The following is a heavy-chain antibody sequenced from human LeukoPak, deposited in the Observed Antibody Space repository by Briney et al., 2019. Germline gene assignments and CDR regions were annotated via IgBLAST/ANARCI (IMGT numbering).Heavy chain of an antibody. Sequence: PGGSLRLSCAASGFTFSSYAMSWVRQAPGKGLEWVSSISGSGGSTYYADSVKGRFTISRDNSKNTLYLQMNSLRAEDTAVYYCATEVSYGSGSPPYFDYWGQGTLVTVSS. D-gene: IGHD3-10*01. CDR3: ATEVSYGSGSPPYFDY. CDR1: GFTFSSYA. V-gene: IGHV3-23*01. J-gene: IGHJ4*02. CDR2: ISGSGGST.